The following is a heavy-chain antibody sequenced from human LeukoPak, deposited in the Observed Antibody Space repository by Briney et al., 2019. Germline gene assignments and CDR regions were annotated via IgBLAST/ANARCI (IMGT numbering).Heavy chain of an antibody. D-gene: IGHD5-12*01. CDR2: INSDGSTT. Sequence: GGSLRLSCAASGFTFSSYWMHWVRQAPGKGLVWVSRINSDGSTTNYADSVKGRFTISRDNAKDTLYLQMNSLRAEDTAVYYCVFVPTGGYSGYDSLYYFDYWGQGTLVTVSS. CDR3: VFVPTGGYSGYDSLYYFDY. CDR1: GFTFSSYW. V-gene: IGHV3-74*01. J-gene: IGHJ4*02.